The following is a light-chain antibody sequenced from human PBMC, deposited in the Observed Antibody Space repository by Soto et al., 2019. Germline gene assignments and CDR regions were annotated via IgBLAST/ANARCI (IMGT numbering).Light chain of an antibody. CDR3: QSYDSSLSGSKV. CDR1: SSNIGAGYD. J-gene: IGLJ2*01. Sequence: QSALTQPPSVSGAPGQRVTISCTGSSSNIGAGYDVHWYQQLPGTAPKLLIYGNSNRSSGVPDRFSGSKSGTSASLAITGLQAEDEADYYCQSYDSSLSGSKVFGGGTKVTVL. V-gene: IGLV1-40*01. CDR2: GNS.